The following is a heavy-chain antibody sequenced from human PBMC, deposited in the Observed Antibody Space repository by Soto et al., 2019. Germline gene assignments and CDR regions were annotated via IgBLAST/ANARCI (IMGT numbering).Heavy chain of an antibody. CDR3: ARIGWGGDS. J-gene: IGHJ1*01. CDR1: GGSVRTGSYH. D-gene: IGHD7-27*01. Sequence: SETLSLTCSVSGGSVRTGSYHWSWIRQPPGKGLEWNGFIPNNGSPDYNPSLKSRVVVSIDRSKNQFSLKVNSVTAADKAVYLCARIGWGGDSWGQGTLVPVYS. V-gene: IGHV4-61*01. CDR2: IPNNGSP.